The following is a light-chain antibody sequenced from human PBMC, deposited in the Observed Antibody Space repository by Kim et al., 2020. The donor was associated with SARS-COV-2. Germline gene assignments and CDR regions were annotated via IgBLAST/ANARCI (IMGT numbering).Light chain of an antibody. V-gene: IGKV3-11*01. CDR3: QQHSKRPPAPS. CDR1: HSVGIS. Sequence: PGEGATRSGMASHSVGISLAWYQHTSGQATKLLIYDAAIRATGIADRFSGSGSGTEFTLTISSLEPEDVASYCCQQHSKRPPAPSFGGGTEVDI. J-gene: IGKJ4*01. CDR2: DAA.